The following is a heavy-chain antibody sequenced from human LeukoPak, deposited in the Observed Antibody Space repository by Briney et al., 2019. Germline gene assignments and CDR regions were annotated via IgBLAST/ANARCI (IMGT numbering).Heavy chain of an antibody. V-gene: IGHV3-30*02. J-gene: IGHJ4*02. Sequence: GGSLRLSCAASGFTFSRNGMHWVRQAPGKGLEWVALIYYDGSNKYYVDSVKGRFTISRDNSKNSLYLQMNSLRTEDTALYYCAKDWGRDGYNYLDYWGQGTLVTVSS. CDR3: AKDWGRDGYNYLDY. CDR2: IYYDGSNK. D-gene: IGHD5-24*01. CDR1: GFTFSRNG.